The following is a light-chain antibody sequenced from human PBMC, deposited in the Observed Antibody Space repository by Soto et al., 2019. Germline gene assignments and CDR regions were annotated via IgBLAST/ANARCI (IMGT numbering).Light chain of an antibody. CDR3: QXYGSSPIT. CDR2: GAS. J-gene: IGKJ5*01. Sequence: EHVLTQSPGTLSFSPGDRATLSCRASQSVSGSYLAWYQQKPGQAPRLLIYGASSRATGIPDRFSGSGSGTDFTLTISRLEPEDFAVYYCQXYGSSPITCGQGTRLEI. V-gene: IGKV3-20*01. CDR1: QSVSGSY.